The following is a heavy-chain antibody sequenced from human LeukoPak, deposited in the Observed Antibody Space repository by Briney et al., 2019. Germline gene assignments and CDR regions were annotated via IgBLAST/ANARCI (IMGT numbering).Heavy chain of an antibody. CDR1: GFTFSNYE. V-gene: IGHV3-48*03. CDR2: ISSSGSTI. J-gene: IGHJ4*02. CDR3: ARAFFGGASGY. Sequence: GGSLRLSCAASGFTFSNYEMNWVRQAPGKGLEWVSYISSSGSTIYYADSVKGRFTISRDNAKNSLYLQMNSLRAEDTAVYYCARAFFGGASGYWGQGTLVTVSS. D-gene: IGHD3-10*01.